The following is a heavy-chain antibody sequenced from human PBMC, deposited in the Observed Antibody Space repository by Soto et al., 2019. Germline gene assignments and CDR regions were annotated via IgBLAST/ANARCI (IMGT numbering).Heavy chain of an antibody. CDR2: IYYSGST. J-gene: IGHJ6*02. V-gene: IGHV4-61*01. Sequence: SETLSLTCTVSGGSVSSGSYYWSRIRQPPGKGLEWIGYIYYSGSTNYNPSLKSRVTISVDTSKNQFSLKLSSVTAADTAVYYCARDRGIFGVVIINYYGMDVWGQGTTVTVSS. D-gene: IGHD3-3*01. CDR3: ARDRGIFGVVIINYYGMDV. CDR1: GGSVSSGSYY.